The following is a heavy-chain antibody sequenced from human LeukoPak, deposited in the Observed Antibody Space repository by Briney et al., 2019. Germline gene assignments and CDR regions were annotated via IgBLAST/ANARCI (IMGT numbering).Heavy chain of an antibody. CDR2: INPNSGGT. D-gene: IGHD2-2*01. Sequence: ASVKVSCKASGYTFTGYYMHWVRQAPGQGLEWMGWINPNSGGTNYAQEFQGWVTMTRDTSISTAYMELSRLRSDDTAVYYCARDENYRVVPAAILHYGMDVWGKGTTVTVSS. V-gene: IGHV1-2*04. CDR3: ARDENYRVVPAAILHYGMDV. J-gene: IGHJ6*04. CDR1: GYTFTGYY.